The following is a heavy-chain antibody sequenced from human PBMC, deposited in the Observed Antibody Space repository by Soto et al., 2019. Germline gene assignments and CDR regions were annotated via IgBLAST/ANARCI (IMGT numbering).Heavy chain of an antibody. V-gene: IGHV4-59*01. CDR2: IFYNGST. CDR3: ARSFYP. CDR1: GGSISHYH. Sequence: QLQLQESGPGLVKPSETLSLTCTVSGGSISHYHWNWIRQAPGKGMEWIGYIFYNGSTHYNPSLTSRVTISVDMSKNRLSLMLTSVTAADTAVYYCARSFYPWGQGTLVTVSS. J-gene: IGHJ5*02.